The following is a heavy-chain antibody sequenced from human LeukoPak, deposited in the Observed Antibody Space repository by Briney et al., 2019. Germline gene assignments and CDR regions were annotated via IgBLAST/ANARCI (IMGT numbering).Heavy chain of an antibody. D-gene: IGHD2-2*01. CDR3: ARNAAFPDYYIDV. CDR1: DDSIKKYY. CDR2: VFIDGRI. J-gene: IGHJ6*03. Sequence: PSETLSLTYSVSDDSIKKYYWSWIRRLAGKGLEWVGHVFIDGRIKYNASLQSRVSISIDTSKNQFYLKLTSVTAADTAIYYCARNAAFPDYYIDVWGKGTTVTVSS. V-gene: IGHV4-4*07.